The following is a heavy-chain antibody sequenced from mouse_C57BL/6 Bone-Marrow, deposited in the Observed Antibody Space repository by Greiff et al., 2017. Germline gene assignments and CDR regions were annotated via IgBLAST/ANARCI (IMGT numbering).Heavy chain of an antibody. D-gene: IGHD1-1*01. Sequence: DVQLVESGGDLVKPGGSLKLPCAVSGFTFSSYGLSWVRQTPDKRLEWFATISSGGSYTYYPDSVKGRFTILRDNAKNTLYLQMSSLKSEDTAMYYCARRGTTVVARAMDYWGQGTSVTVSS. CDR3: ARRGTTVVARAMDY. V-gene: IGHV5-6*01. J-gene: IGHJ4*01. CDR1: GFTFSSYG. CDR2: ISSGGSYT.